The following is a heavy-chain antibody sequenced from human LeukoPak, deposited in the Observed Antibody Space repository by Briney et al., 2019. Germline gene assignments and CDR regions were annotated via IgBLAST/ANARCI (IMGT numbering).Heavy chain of an antibody. J-gene: IGHJ5*02. V-gene: IGHV4-30-4*08. CDR2: IYYSGGT. CDR1: GGSISSGDYY. D-gene: IGHD3-3*01. Sequence: AQTLSLTCTVSGGSISSGDYYWRWIRQPPGKGLEWIVYIYYSGGTYYNPSLKSRVTISVDTSKNQFSLKLSSVTAADTAVYYCARDQVGYYDSINWFDPWGQGTLVTVSS. CDR3: ARDQVGYYDSINWFDP.